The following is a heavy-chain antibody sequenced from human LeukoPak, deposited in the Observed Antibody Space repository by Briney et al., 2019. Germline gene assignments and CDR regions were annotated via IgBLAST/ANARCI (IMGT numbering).Heavy chain of an antibody. Sequence: SETLSLTCAVYGGSFSGYYWSWIRQPPGKGPEWIGEINHSGSTNYNPSLKSRVTISVDTSKNQFSLKLSSVTAADTAVYYCARSRHCSSTSCFPGGYFDYWGQGTLVTVSS. CDR3: ARSRHCSSTSCFPGGYFDY. CDR1: GGSFSGYY. CDR2: INHSGST. D-gene: IGHD2-2*01. V-gene: IGHV4-34*01. J-gene: IGHJ4*02.